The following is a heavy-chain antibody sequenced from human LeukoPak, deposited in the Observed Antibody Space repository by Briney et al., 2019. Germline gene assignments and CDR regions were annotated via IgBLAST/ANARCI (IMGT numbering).Heavy chain of an antibody. CDR2: ISWNSGSI. J-gene: IGHJ2*01. CDR3: AKVHSGYDFNWYFDL. D-gene: IGHD5-12*01. Sequence: GGSLRLSCAASGFTFDDYAMHWVRQAPGKGLEWVSDISWNSGSIGYADSVKGRFTISRDNAKSSLYLQMNSLRAEDTALYYCAKVHSGYDFNWYFDLWGRGTLVTVSS. V-gene: IGHV3-9*01. CDR1: GFTFDDYA.